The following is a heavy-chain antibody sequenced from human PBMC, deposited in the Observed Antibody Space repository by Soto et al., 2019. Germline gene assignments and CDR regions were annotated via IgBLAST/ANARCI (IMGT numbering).Heavy chain of an antibody. V-gene: IGHV1-18*01. Sequence: GASVKVSCKASGYTFSNYGINWVRQAPGQGLEWMGWISAYNGNINDAQKLQGRVTVTTDTSTSTTYMELRSLRSDDTAVYYCARDEVSGWNYFGYWGQGTLVTVSS. CDR3: ARDEVSGWNYFGY. J-gene: IGHJ4*02. D-gene: IGHD6-19*01. CDR2: ISAYNGNI. CDR1: GYTFSNYG.